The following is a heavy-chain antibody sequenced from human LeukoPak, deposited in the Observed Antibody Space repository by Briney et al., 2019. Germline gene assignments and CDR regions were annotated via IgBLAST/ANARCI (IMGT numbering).Heavy chain of an antibody. Sequence: PGGSLRLSCAASGFTFSSYSMNWVRQAPGKGLEWVSSISSSSSYIYYADSVKGRFTISRDNAKHSLYLQMNSLRAEDTAVYYCARDSLVVPAAVGNFDYWGQGTLVTVSS. CDR3: ARDSLVVPAAVGNFDY. D-gene: IGHD2-2*01. CDR1: GFTFSSYS. CDR2: ISSSSSYI. J-gene: IGHJ4*02. V-gene: IGHV3-21*01.